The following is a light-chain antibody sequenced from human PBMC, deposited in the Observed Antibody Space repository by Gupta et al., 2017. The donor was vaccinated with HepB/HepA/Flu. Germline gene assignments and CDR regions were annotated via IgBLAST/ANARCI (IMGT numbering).Light chain of an antibody. CDR2: TNN. V-gene: IGLV1-40*01. J-gene: IGLJ3*02. CDR1: SSSIGAGYD. CDR3: QSYDSSLSASV. Sequence: QSVLTQPPSVSGAPGQRVTLSCTGSSSSIGAGYDVHWYQHLPGTAPKLLIYTNNNRPSGVPDRLAASKSGTSAYRDLTGPQAEDEADYYCQSYDSSLSASVFGGGTKLTVL.